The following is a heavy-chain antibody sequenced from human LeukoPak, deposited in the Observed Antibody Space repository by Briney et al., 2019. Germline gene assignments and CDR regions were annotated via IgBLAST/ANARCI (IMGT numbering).Heavy chain of an antibody. D-gene: IGHD6-13*01. Sequence: SETLSLTCAVSGASMSSSNWWSWVRPPPAKALEWIGEIYHSGTTNYSPSLQSRVTISMDKSKNKFSLKLNSVTAADTAIYYCARAIVAAGAFNFDDWGQGTLVTVSS. V-gene: IGHV4-4*02. CDR1: GASMSSSNW. CDR3: ARAIVAAGAFNFDD. J-gene: IGHJ4*02. CDR2: IYHSGTT.